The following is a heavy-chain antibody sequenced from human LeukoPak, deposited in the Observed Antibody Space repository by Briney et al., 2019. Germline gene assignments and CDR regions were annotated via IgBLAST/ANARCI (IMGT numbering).Heavy chain of an antibody. CDR1: GFTVSSNY. CDR3: ARASGSYLYYYYKDV. D-gene: IGHD1-26*01. J-gene: IGHJ6*03. CDR2: ISSSSSTI. V-gene: IGHV3-48*01. Sequence: GGSLRLSCAASGFTVSSNYMSWVRQAPGKGLEWVSYISSSSSTIYYADSVKGRFTISRDNAKNSLYLQMNSLRAEDTAVYYCARASGSYLYYYYKDVWGKGTTVTVSS.